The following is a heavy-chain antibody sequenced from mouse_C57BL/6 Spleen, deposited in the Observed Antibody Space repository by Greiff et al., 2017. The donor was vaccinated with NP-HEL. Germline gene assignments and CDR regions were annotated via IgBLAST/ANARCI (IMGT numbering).Heavy chain of an antibody. CDR1: GFSLTSYG. D-gene: IGHD1-1*02. CDR2: IWSGGST. J-gene: IGHJ4*01. V-gene: IGHV2-2*01. Sequence: VKVEESGPGLVQPSQSLSITCTVSGFSLTSYGVHWVRQSPGKGLEWLGVIWSGGSTDYNAAFISRLSISKDNSKSQVFFKMNSLQADDTAIYYCARSYGLGVYYAMDYWGQGTSVTVSS. CDR3: ARSYGLGVYYAMDY.